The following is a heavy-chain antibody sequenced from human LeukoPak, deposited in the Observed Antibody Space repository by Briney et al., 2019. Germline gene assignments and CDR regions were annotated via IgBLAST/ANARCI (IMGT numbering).Heavy chain of an antibody. CDR3: TTVWRY. CDR2: IKSKTTGGTT. Sequence: GGSLRLSCAASGFTFSNAWMSWVRQGPGKGLEWVGHIKSKTTGGTTDYAAPVKGRFTISRDDSKNTLYLQMNSLKTEDTAVYYCTTVWRYWGQGTLVTVSS. V-gene: IGHV3-15*01. CDR1: GFTFSNAW. J-gene: IGHJ4*02. D-gene: IGHD3-16*01.